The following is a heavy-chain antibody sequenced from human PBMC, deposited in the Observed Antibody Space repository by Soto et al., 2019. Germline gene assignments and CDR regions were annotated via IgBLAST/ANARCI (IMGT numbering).Heavy chain of an antibody. CDR3: ARDRAVTGNDNWFDP. CDR2: IYYSGST. CDR1: CGSVISGSYY. J-gene: IGHJ5*02. Sequence: SETLSLTCTVSCGSVISGSYYWSWIRQPPGKGLEWIGYIYYSGSTNYNPSLKSRVTISVDTSKNRFSLKLSSVTAADTAVYYCARDRAVTGNDNWFDPWGQGTLVTVSS. V-gene: IGHV4-61*01. D-gene: IGHD1-20*01.